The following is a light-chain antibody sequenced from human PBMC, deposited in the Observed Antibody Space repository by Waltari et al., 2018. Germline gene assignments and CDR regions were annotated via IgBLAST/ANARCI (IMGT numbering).Light chain of an antibody. Sequence: DVQMTQSPSSLSASVGDRVTITCRASQSISTSLNWYQQKPGKAPKLLIYAASFLHGGIPLRFSGSGSGTDFTLTISSLQPEDFATYYCQQSYSTSRTFGQGTNVEIK. J-gene: IGKJ1*01. V-gene: IGKV1-39*01. CDR2: AAS. CDR3: QQSYSTSRT. CDR1: QSISTS.